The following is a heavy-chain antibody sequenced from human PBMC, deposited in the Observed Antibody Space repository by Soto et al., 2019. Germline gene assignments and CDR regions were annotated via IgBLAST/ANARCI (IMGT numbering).Heavy chain of an antibody. J-gene: IGHJ4*02. CDR2: ISGSGGST. CDR1: GFTFSSYA. Sequence: PGGSLRLSCAASGFTFSSYAMSWVRQAPGKGLEWVSAISGSGGSTYYADSVKGRFTISRDNSKNTLYLQMNSLRAEDTAVYYCASQDYYGSGSYYNTDYWGQGTLVTVSS. V-gene: IGHV3-23*01. D-gene: IGHD3-10*01. CDR3: ASQDYYGSGSYYNTDY.